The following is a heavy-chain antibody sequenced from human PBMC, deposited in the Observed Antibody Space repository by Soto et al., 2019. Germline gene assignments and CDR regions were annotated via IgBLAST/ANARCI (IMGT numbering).Heavy chain of an antibody. CDR2: ISYDGSNK. J-gene: IGHJ4*02. CDR1: GFTVSSYA. V-gene: IGHV3-30-3*01. D-gene: IGHD5-18*01. CDR3: AREKRSGYSYGLDY. Sequence: QVQLVESGGGVVQPGRSLRLSCAASGFTVSSYAMHWVRQAPGKGLEWVAVISYDGSNKYYADSVKGRFTISRDNSKNTLYLQMNSLRAEDTAVYYCAREKRSGYSYGLDYWGQGTLVTVSS.